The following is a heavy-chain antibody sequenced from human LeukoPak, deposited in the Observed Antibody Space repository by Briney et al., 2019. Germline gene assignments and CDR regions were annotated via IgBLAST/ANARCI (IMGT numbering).Heavy chain of an antibody. CDR2: INPNSGGT. D-gene: IGHD6-19*01. Sequence: ASVKVSCKASGYTFTGYHMHWVRQAPGQGLEWMGWINPNSGGTNYAQKFQGRVTMTRDTSISTAYMELSRLRSDDTAVYYCARVIAVAGTLSYWGQGTLVTVSS. V-gene: IGHV1-2*02. CDR3: ARVIAVAGTLSY. CDR1: GYTFTGYH. J-gene: IGHJ4*02.